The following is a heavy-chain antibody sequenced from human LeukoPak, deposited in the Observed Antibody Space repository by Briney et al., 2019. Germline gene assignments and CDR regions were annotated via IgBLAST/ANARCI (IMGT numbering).Heavy chain of an antibody. Sequence: ASVKVSCKASGYTFTGYYMHWVRQAPGQGLEWMGWINPNSGGTNYAQKFQGRVTMTRDTSISTAYMELSRLRSDDTAVYYCARVGVRKSSGWYRWGQGTLVTVSS. CDR2: INPNSGGT. CDR1: GYTFTGYY. J-gene: IGHJ4*02. CDR3: ARVGVRKSSGWYR. D-gene: IGHD6-19*01. V-gene: IGHV1-2*02.